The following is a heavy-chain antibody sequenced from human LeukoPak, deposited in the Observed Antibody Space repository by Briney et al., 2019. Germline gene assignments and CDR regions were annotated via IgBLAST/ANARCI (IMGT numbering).Heavy chain of an antibody. CDR2: MYIDDSDNT. D-gene: IGHD4-17*01. CDR1: RYSFTSYW. V-gene: IGHV5-51*01. Sequence: GESLKISWKGSRYSFTSYWIGWVRQMPGKGLEWIGIMYIDDSDNTRYSPSFQGQVTISADKSITTAYLQWSSLKASDTAMYYCARVRCGDYWLADYWGQGTLVTVSS. J-gene: IGHJ4*02. CDR3: ARVRCGDYWLADY.